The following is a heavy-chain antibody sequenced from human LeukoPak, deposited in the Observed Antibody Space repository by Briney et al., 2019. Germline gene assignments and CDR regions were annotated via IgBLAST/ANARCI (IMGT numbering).Heavy chain of an antibody. D-gene: IGHD2-21*01. V-gene: IGHV1-69*01. Sequence: KVSCKASGGTFSSYAISWVRQAPGQGLEWMGGIIPIFGTANYAQKFQGRVTITADESTSTAYMELSSLRSEDTAVYYCARSISPHCGGDCYLDFDYWGQGTLVTVSS. CDR1: GGTFSSYA. CDR2: IIPIFGTA. J-gene: IGHJ4*02. CDR3: ARSISPHCGGDCYLDFDY.